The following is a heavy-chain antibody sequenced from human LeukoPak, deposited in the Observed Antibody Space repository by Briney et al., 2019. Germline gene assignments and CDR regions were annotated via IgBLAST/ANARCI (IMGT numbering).Heavy chain of an antibody. V-gene: IGHV3-30*02. J-gene: IGHJ6*03. D-gene: IGHD2-15*01. CDR1: GFTFISYG. CDR2: IRYDGSNK. Sequence: GGSLRLSCAASGFTFISYGMHWVRQAPGKGLEWVAFIRYDGSNKYYADSVKGRFTISRDNSKNTLYLQMNSLRAEDTAIYYCAKNGDRGAYCTGGTCYPYFYYYMDVWGKGTTVTI. CDR3: AKNGDRGAYCTGGTCYPYFYYYMDV.